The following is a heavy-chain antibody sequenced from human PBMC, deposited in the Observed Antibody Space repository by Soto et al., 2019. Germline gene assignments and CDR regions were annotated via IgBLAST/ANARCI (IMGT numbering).Heavy chain of an antibody. V-gene: IGHV1-69*12. CDR3: ARGPYCGGDCYAPPFDY. Sequence: QVQLVQSGAEVKKPGSSVKVSCKASGGTFSSYAISWVRQAPGQGLEWMGGIIPIFGTANYAQKFQGRVTITADESTSTAYMERSSLGSEDTAVYYCARGPYCGGDCYAPPFDYWGQGTLVTVSS. J-gene: IGHJ4*02. CDR2: IIPIFGTA. CDR1: GGTFSSYA. D-gene: IGHD2-21*02.